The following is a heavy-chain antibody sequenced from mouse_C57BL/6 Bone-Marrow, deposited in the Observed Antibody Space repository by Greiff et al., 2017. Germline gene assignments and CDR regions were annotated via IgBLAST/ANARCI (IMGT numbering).Heavy chain of an antibody. J-gene: IGHJ2*01. D-gene: IGHD1-1*02. CDR3: TTGNFDY. V-gene: IGHV14-4*01. CDR1: GFNIKDDY. CDR2: IDPENGDT. Sequence: VQLQQSGAELVRPGASVKLSCTASGFNIKDDYMHWVKQRPEQGLEWIGWIDPENGDTEYASKFQGKATITADTYSNTAYLQLSSLTSEDTAFYYCTTGNFDYWGQGTTLTVSS.